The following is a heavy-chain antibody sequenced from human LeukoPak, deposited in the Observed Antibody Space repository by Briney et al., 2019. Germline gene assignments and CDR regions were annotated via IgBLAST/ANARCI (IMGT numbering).Heavy chain of an antibody. J-gene: IGHJ4*02. CDR3: ARAPAVGDIDY. CDR1: GGSFSIYY. D-gene: IGHD1-26*01. CDR2: INHSGST. V-gene: IGHV4-34*01. Sequence: SETLSLTCAVYGGSFSIYYWSWIRQPPGKGLEWLGEINHSGSTNYNPSLKSRVTISVDTSKNQFSLKLSSVTAADTAVYYCARAPAVGDIDYWGQGTLVTVSS.